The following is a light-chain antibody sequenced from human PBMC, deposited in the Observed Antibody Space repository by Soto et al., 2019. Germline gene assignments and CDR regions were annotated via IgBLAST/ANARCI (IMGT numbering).Light chain of an antibody. CDR2: DNN. V-gene: IGLV1-51*01. J-gene: IGLJ1*01. CDR1: SSNIGNNY. Sequence: QSVLTQPPSVSAAPGQKVTISCSGSSSNIGNNYVSWYQQLPGTAPKLLIYDNNKRPSGIPDRFSGSKSGTSATLGITGLQTGDEADYYCGTWDSRLSAYVFGTGTK. CDR3: GTWDSRLSAYV.